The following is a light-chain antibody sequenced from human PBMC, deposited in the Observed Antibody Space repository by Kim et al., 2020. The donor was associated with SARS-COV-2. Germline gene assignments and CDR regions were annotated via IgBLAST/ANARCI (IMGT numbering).Light chain of an antibody. CDR3: SSYTSSSTRGGV. CDR1: SSDVGGYNY. Sequence: QSALTQPASVSGSPGQSITISCTGTSSDVGGYNYVSWYQQHPGKAPKLMIYDVSNRPSGVSNRFSGSKSGNTASLTISGLQAEDEADYYCSSYTSSSTRGGVFGGGTQLTVL. V-gene: IGLV2-14*03. CDR2: DVS. J-gene: IGLJ2*01.